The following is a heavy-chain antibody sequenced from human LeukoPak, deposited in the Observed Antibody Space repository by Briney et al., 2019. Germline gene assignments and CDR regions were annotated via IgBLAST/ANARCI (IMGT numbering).Heavy chain of an antibody. J-gene: IGHJ4*02. Sequence: ASVKVSCKASGYTFTSYYMHWVRQAPGQGLEWMGIINPSGGSTSYAQKFQGRVTMTRDMSTSTVYMELSRLRSDDTAVYYCAGRGSVAPWLSFDYWGQGTLVTVSS. D-gene: IGHD4-23*01. CDR2: INPSGGST. CDR1: GYTFTSYY. CDR3: AGRGSVAPWLSFDY. V-gene: IGHV1-46*01.